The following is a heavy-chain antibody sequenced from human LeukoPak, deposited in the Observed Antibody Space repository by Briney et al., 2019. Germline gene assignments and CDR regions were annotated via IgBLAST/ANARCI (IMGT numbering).Heavy chain of an antibody. CDR2: ISPYDGNT. D-gene: IGHD2-15*01. J-gene: IGHJ4*02. CDR3: AREGGIHCSGGSYYIDY. V-gene: IGHV1-18*01. CDR1: GYSFATYG. Sequence: ASVKVSCKASGYSFATYGISWVRQAPGQGLEWMGWISPYDGNTKYSQKFQGSVTLTTETSTTTAYMELRNLRSDDTAVYYCAREGGIHCSGGSYYIDYWGQGTLVTVSS.